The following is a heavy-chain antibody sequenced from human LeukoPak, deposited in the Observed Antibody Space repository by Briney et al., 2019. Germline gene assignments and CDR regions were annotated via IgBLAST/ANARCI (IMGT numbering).Heavy chain of an antibody. CDR3: ARVRDYYDSSNFDY. CDR2: IRYDGSNK. D-gene: IGHD3-22*01. V-gene: IGHV3-30*02. J-gene: IGHJ4*02. Sequence: GGSLRLSCAASGFTFSSYGMHWVRQAPGKGLEWVAFIRYDGSNKYYADSVKGRFTISRDNSKNTLYLQMNSLRAEDTAVYYCARVRDYYDSSNFDYWGQGTLVTVSS. CDR1: GFTFSSYG.